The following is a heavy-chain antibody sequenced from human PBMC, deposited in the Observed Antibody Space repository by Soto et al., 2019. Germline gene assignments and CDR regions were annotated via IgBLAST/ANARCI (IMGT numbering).Heavy chain of an antibody. J-gene: IGHJ5*02. V-gene: IGHV3-30*03. Sequence: QVQLVESGGGVVQPGRSLRLSCAASGFTFSSYGMHWVRQAPGKGLEGVAVISYDGSNKYYADSVKGRFTISRDNSKNTLYLQMNSLRAEDTAVYYCASGVGATTAWGQGTLVTVSS. CDR1: GFTFSSYG. CDR2: ISYDGSNK. CDR3: ASGVGATTA. D-gene: IGHD1-26*01.